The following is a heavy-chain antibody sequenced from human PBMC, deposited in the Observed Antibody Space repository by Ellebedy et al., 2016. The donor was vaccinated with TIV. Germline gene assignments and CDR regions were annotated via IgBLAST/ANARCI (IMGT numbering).Heavy chain of an antibody. CDR1: GFTFSSYW. CDR3: ARRRTESGYSYGYFDY. Sequence: GESLKISCAASGFTFSSYWMSWVRQAPGKGLEWVANIKQDGSEKYYVDSVKGRFTISRDNAKNSLYLQMISLRAEDTAVYYCARRRTESGYSYGYFDYWGQGTLVTVSS. J-gene: IGHJ4*02. CDR2: IKQDGSEK. D-gene: IGHD5-18*01. V-gene: IGHV3-7*03.